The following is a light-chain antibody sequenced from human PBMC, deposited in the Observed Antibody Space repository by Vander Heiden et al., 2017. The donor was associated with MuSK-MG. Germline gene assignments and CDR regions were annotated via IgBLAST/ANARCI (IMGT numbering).Light chain of an antibody. CDR1: QSLLYSTNNKNY. J-gene: IGKJ3*01. Sequence: DIVLTQSPDSLAVSLGERASINCRSSQSLLYSTNNKNYLAWYQQRPGQPPKLLIYWASIRESGVPDRFSGSGSGTDFTHTITSLQAEDAAVYYCQQYLHNYPAFGPGTKVEIK. CDR2: WAS. CDR3: QQYLHNYPA. V-gene: IGKV4-1*01.